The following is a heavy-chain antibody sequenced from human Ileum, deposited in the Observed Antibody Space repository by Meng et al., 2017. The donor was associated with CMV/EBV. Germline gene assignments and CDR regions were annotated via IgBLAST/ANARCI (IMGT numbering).Heavy chain of an antibody. CDR2: IYHSGST. CDR1: GGSISSSNW. V-gene: IGHV4-4*02. Sequence: SLRLSCAVSGGSISSSNWWSWVRQPPGKGLEWIGEIYHSGSTNYNLSLKSRVTISVDKSKNQFSLKLSSVTAADTAVYYCARDGVLRFLEWLPGGMDVWGQGTTVTVSS. CDR3: ARDGVLRFLEWLPGGMDV. J-gene: IGHJ6*02. D-gene: IGHD3-3*01.